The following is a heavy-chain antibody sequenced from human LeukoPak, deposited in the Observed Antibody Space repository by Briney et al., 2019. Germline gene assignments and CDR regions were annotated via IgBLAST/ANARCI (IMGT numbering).Heavy chain of an antibody. CDR3: ASLTFGYNNYFDS. CDR2: IYYRGST. CDR1: GGSISTYY. D-gene: IGHD5-24*01. V-gene: IGHV4-59*01. J-gene: IGHJ5*01. Sequence: SETLSLTCTVSGGSISTYYWSWIRQPPGKGLEWIGYIYYRGSTKYNPSLKSRVTISVDTSKNQFSLRLDSVTAADTAVYYCASLTFGYNNYFDSWAREPRSPSPQ.